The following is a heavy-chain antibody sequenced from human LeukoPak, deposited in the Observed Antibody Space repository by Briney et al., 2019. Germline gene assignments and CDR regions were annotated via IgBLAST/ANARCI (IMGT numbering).Heavy chain of an antibody. CDR1: GGSISSDDYY. V-gene: IGHV4-30-4*01. CDR3: ARGGATTVTDHWYNWFDP. D-gene: IGHD4-17*01. Sequence: SETLSLTCTVFGGSISSDDYYWSWIRQPPGKGLEWIGYIYYSGSTYYNPSLKSRVTISVDTSKNQFSLKLSSVTAADTAVYYCARGGATTVTDHWYNWFDPWGQGTLVTVSS. J-gene: IGHJ5*02. CDR2: IYYSGST.